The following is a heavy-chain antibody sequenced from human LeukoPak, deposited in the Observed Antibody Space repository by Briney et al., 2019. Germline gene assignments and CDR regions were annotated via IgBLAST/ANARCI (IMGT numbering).Heavy chain of an antibody. V-gene: IGHV4-31*03. D-gene: IGHD3-10*01. CDR2: IYYSGST. CDR1: GCSISSGGYY. Sequence: SETLSLTCTVSGCSISSGGYYWSWIRQHPGKGLEWIGYIYYSGSTYYNPSLKSRVTISVDTSKNQFSLKLSSVTAADTAVYYCARDSSALWLSYWGQGTLVTVSS. J-gene: IGHJ4*02. CDR3: ARDSSALWLSY.